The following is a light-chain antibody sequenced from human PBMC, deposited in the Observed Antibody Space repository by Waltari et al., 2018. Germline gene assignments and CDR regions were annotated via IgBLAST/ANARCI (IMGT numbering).Light chain of an antibody. CDR1: ALPNLF. CDR3: QSADSTSTHVV. Sequence: SYELTQPPSVSVSPGQPATITSPGNALPNLFAFWYQQKPGQAPVLVTYKDTERPSGIPDRFSGSTSGTTVTLTISGVQAEDEADYYCQSADSTSTHVVFGGGTKLTVL. V-gene: IGLV3-25*03. CDR2: KDT. J-gene: IGLJ2*01.